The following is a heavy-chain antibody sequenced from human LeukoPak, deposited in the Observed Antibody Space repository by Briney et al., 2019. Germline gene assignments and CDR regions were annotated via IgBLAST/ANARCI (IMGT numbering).Heavy chain of an antibody. CDR2: INHSGST. J-gene: IGHJ4*02. Sequence: SETLSLTCAVYGGSFSGYYWSWIRQPPGKGLEWIGEINHSGSTNYNPSLKSRVTISVDTSKNQFSLKLSSVTAADTAVYYCARGAGARRGGKFAYWGQGTLVSVSS. V-gene: IGHV4-34*01. CDR1: GGSFSGYY. D-gene: IGHD3-10*01. CDR3: ARGAGARRGGKFAY.